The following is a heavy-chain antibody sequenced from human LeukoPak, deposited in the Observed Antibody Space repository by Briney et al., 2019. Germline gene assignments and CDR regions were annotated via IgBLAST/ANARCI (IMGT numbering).Heavy chain of an antibody. J-gene: IGHJ4*02. CDR2: IYYSGST. Sequence: PSETLSLTCTVSGDSINSYYWSWIRQPPGKGLEWIGYIYYSGSTDYNPSLKSRLTISVDTSKNQFSLKLNSVTAADTAVYYCARRLFDYWGQGTLVTVSS. V-gene: IGHV4-59*12. CDR3: ARRLFDY. CDR1: GDSINSYY.